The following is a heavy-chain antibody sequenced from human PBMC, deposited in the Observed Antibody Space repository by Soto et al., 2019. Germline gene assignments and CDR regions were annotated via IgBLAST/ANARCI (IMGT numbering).Heavy chain of an antibody. CDR2: ISGSGGST. D-gene: IGHD1-1*01. Sequence: GGSLRLSCAASGFTFSSYAMSWVRQAPGKGLEWVSAISGSGGSTYYADSVKGRFTISRDNSKNTLYLQMNSLRAEDTAVYYCAKYRVPPRTYYYYGMDVWGQGTTVTVSS. CDR3: AKYRVPPRTYYYYGMDV. CDR1: GFTFSSYA. V-gene: IGHV3-23*01. J-gene: IGHJ6*02.